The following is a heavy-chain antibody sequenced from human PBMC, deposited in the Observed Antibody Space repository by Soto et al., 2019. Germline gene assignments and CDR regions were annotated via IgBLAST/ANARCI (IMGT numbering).Heavy chain of an antibody. V-gene: IGHV3-30*03. Sequence: QVQLVESGGGVVQPGRSLRLSCAASGFTFSSYGMHWLRQAPGKGLEWVAVISYDGSNKYYADSVKGRFTISRDNSKNTLYLQMNSLRAEDTAVYYCAIYSSGWYPLDYWGQGTLVTVSS. CDR1: GFTFSSYG. J-gene: IGHJ4*02. CDR3: AIYSSGWYPLDY. CDR2: ISYDGSNK. D-gene: IGHD6-19*01.